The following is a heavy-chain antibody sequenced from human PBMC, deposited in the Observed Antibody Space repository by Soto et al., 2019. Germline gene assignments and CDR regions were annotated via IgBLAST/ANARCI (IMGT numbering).Heavy chain of an antibody. J-gene: IGHJ4*02. Sequence: EVQLVESGGGLVKPGGSLRLSCAASGFTFSPYSMNWVRQAPGKGLEWVSSISSSGSHIYYADSVKGRFTISRDNAKNSLFLQMNSLRAEDTAVYYCARWYYDSSGYLDYWGQGTLVTVSS. D-gene: IGHD3-22*01. CDR3: ARWYYDSSGYLDY. CDR2: ISSSGSHI. V-gene: IGHV3-21*01. CDR1: GFTFSPYS.